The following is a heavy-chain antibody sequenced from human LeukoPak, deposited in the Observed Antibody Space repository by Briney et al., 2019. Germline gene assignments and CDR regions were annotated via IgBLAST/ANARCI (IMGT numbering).Heavy chain of an antibody. CDR2: ISSSSSTI. Sequence: GGSLRLSCAASGVTFSSYNMNWVRQAPGKGLEWGSYISSSSSTIYYADSVKGRFTISRNNAKNSMYLQMNSMRAEDTAVYYCASVTGYSSSWYAVGIDVWGKGTTVTVSS. V-gene: IGHV3-48*01. J-gene: IGHJ6*04. CDR3: ASVTGYSSSWYAVGIDV. D-gene: IGHD6-13*01. CDR1: GVTFSSYN.